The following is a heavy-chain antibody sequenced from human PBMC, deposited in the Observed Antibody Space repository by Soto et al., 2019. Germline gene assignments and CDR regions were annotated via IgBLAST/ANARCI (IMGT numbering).Heavy chain of an antibody. J-gene: IGHJ4*02. CDR2: ISSNGKQK. Sequence: QVQLVESGGGVVQPGTSLRLSCAASGLTFNSHGMHWVRQAPCKGLEWVAVISSNGKQKYYADSVVGRFTISRDDSKSMVYPQMNSLGTEDSAVYYCAKVRTYTWSFENWGQGTLVTVSS. D-gene: IGHD2-8*02. CDR3: AKVRTYTWSFEN. CDR1: GLTFNSHG. V-gene: IGHV3-30*18.